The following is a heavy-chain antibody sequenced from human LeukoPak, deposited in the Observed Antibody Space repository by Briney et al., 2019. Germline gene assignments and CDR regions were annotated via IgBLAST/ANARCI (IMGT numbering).Heavy chain of an antibody. CDR3: ARGFVDTAMVRYFDY. V-gene: IGHV4-34*01. J-gene: IGHJ4*02. CDR2: INHSGST. D-gene: IGHD5-18*01. CDR1: GGSFSGYY. Sequence: SETLSLTCAVYGGSFSGYYWSWIRQPPGKGLEWIGEINHSGSTNYNPSLKSRVTISEDTSKNQFSLKLSSVTAADTAVYYCARGFVDTAMVRYFDYWGQGTLVTVSS.